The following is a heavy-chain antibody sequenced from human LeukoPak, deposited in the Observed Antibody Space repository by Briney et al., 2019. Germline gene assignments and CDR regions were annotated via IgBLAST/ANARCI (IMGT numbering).Heavy chain of an antibody. J-gene: IGHJ4*02. V-gene: IGHV3-9*01. CDR3: AKEPSYDSSGAYFDY. CDR2: ISWNSGSI. D-gene: IGHD3-22*01. CDR1: GFTFDDYA. Sequence: GRSLRLSCAASGFTFDDYAMHWVRQAPGKGLEWVSRISWNSGSIGYADSVKGRFTISRDNAKNSLYLQMNSLRAEDTALYYCAKEPSYDSSGAYFDYWGQGTLVTVSS.